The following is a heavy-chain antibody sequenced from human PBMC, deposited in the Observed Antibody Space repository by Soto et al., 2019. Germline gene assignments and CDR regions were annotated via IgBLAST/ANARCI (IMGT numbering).Heavy chain of an antibody. J-gene: IGHJ4*02. Sequence: PGGSLTLSCVVAGFTFSNNSMQWVRQTPGKGLEWVAFMSYDGSDTFYADSVKGRFTISRDNSKNTLFLHMSNLIAEDTAMYYCARHGHRLVDYVAYWGQGTLVTVSS. V-gene: IGHV3-30*03. CDR2: MSYDGSDT. CDR1: GFTFSNNS. CDR3: ARHGHRLVDYVAY.